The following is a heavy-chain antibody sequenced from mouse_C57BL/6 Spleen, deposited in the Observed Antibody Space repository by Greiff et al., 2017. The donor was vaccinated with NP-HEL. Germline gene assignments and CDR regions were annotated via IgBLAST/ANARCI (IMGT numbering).Heavy chain of an antibody. CDR3: ARSMVTTWRGFAY. J-gene: IGHJ3*01. CDR2: IRNKANGYTT. CDR1: GFTFTDYY. Sequence: DVKLVESGGGLVQPGGSLSLSCAASGFTFTDYYMSWVRQPPGKALEWLGFIRNKANGYTTEYSASVKGRFTISRDNSQSILYLQMNALRAEDSATYYCARSMVTTWRGFAYWGQGTLVTVSA. V-gene: IGHV7-3*01. D-gene: IGHD2-2*01.